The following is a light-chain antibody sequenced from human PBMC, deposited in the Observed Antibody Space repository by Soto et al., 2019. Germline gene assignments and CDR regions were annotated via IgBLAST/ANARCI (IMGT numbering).Light chain of an antibody. CDR2: AAS. V-gene: IGKV1-9*01. J-gene: IGKJ4*01. CDR3: QQLNDYPLT. Sequence: DIQLTQSPSFLSASVGDRITITCRASQGVRGNLAWYQQKSGKAPKLLISAASSLQSGVPSRFSGSGSGTEFTLTISCLQPEDFATYYCQQLNDYPLTFGGGTKVEIK. CDR1: QGVRGN.